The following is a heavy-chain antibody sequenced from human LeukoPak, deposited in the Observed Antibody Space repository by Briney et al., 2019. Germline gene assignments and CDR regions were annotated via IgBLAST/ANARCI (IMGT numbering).Heavy chain of an antibody. Sequence: GGSLRLSCAASGFAFNTYDMHWVRQAPGKGLEWVAVISYDGSNKYYADSVKGRFAISRDNSKNTLYLQMNSLRAEDTAVYYCAKAYGYCTTTSCSHEEFDYWGQGTLVTVSS. J-gene: IGHJ4*02. D-gene: IGHD2-2*01. CDR3: AKAYGYCTTTSCSHEEFDY. CDR1: GFAFNTYD. CDR2: ISYDGSNK. V-gene: IGHV3-30*18.